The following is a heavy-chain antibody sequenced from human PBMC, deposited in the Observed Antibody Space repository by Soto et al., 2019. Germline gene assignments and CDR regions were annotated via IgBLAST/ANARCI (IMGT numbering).Heavy chain of an antibody. D-gene: IGHD3-3*01. CDR2: IYYRGNA. CDR3: ARLEGLATISYFFDF. Sequence: PSETLSLTCSVSDDSINSDKYYWGWIRQPPGKGLEWIGSIYYRGNAYYNPSLQTRVTISLDKSRSQFSLKLNSVTAADSAVYFCARLEGLATISYFFDFWRPGALVTGSS. CDR1: DDSINSDKYY. V-gene: IGHV4-39*01. J-gene: IGHJ4*02.